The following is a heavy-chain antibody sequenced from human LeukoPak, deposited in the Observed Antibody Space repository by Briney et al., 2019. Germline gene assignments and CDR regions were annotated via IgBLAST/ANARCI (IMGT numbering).Heavy chain of an antibody. CDR3: AKSTVRAGAFDY. CDR2: ISGSGGST. J-gene: IGHJ4*02. D-gene: IGHD2-8*02. CDR1: GFTFSIYA. V-gene: IGHV3-23*01. Sequence: GGSLSLSCAASGFTFSIYAMSWVRHAPGKGLEWVSAISGSGGSTYYADSVKGRFTISRDNSKNTLYLQMNSLRAEDTAVYYCAKSTVRAGAFDYWGQGTLVTVSS.